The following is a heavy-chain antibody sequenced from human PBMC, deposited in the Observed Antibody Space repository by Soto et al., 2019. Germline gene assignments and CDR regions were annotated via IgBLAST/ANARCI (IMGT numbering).Heavy chain of an antibody. D-gene: IGHD6-13*01. J-gene: IGHJ4*02. CDR2: ISAYNGNT. V-gene: IGHV1-18*01. CDR1: GYTFTSYG. Sequence: ASVKVSCKASGYTFTSYGIIWVRQAPGQGLEWMGWISAYNGNTNYAQKLQGRVTMTTDTSTSTAYMELRSLRSDDTAVYYCARVGAASLNSYYFDYWGQGTLVTVS. CDR3: ARVGAASLNSYYFDY.